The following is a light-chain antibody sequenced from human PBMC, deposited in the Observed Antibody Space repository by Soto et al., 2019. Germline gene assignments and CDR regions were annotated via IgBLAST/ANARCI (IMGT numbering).Light chain of an antibody. J-gene: IGKJ3*01. Sequence: DIQMTQSPSSLSASVGERVTITCRASQGISNYLAWYQQKPGKVPKLLIYTASTLQSGVPSRFSGSGSVTDFTLTISSLQPEDVATYYCQNYNSAPYTFGPGTKVEIK. CDR3: QNYNSAPYT. CDR1: QGISNY. V-gene: IGKV1-27*01. CDR2: TAS.